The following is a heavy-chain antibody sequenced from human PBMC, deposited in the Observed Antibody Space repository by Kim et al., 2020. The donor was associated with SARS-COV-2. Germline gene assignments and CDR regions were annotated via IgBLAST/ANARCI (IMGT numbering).Heavy chain of an antibody. CDR3: ARVSAPYYYGSGSYTYGMDV. CDR2: IYYSGST. V-gene: IGHV4-59*08. D-gene: IGHD3-10*01. CDR1: GGSISSYY. Sequence: SETLSLTCTVSGGSISSYYWSWIRQPPGKGLEWIGYIYYSGSTNYNPSLKSRVTISVDTSKNQFSLKLSSVTAADTAVYYCARVSAPYYYGSGSYTYGMDVWVQGTTVTVSS. J-gene: IGHJ6*02.